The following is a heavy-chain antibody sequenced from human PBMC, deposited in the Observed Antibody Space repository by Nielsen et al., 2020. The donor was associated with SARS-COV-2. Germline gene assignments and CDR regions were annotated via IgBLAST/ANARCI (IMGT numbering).Heavy chain of an antibody. V-gene: IGHV3-11*04. CDR1: GFMFSDYY. CDR2: ISGSGTTI. J-gene: IGHJ6*02. CDR3: ARDPYYGSGTFRFYGMDL. D-gene: IGHD3-10*01. Sequence: GESLKISCAASGFMFSDYYMGWIRQAPGKGLEWVSYISGSGTTIYYADSVRGRFTISRDNAKNSLYLQMDSLRAEDTALYYCARDPYYGSGTFRFYGMDLWGQGTTVTVSS.